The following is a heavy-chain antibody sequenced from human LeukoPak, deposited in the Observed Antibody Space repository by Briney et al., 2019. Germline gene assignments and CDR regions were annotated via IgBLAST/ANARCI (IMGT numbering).Heavy chain of an antibody. CDR2: ISYDGSNK. D-gene: IGHD3-3*01. CDR3: ARGGDFWSGKGIDV. V-gene: IGHV3-30-3*01. CDR1: GFTFSSYA. J-gene: IGHJ6*02. Sequence: GGSLRLSCAASGFTFSSYAMHWVRQAPGKGLEWVAVISYDGSNKYYADSVKGRFTISRDNSKNTLYLQMNSLRAEDTAVYYCARGGDFWSGKGIDVWGQGTTVTVSS.